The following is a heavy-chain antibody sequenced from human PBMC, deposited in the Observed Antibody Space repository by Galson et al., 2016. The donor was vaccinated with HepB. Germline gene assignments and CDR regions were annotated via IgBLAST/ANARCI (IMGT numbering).Heavy chain of an antibody. V-gene: IGHV3-23*01. D-gene: IGHD3-16*02. CDR2: ISGNGGRT. J-gene: IGHJ4*02. CDR3: AQSSYDYVWGSYRFDS. Sequence: SLRLSCAASGFTFSDYAMSWVRQAPGKGLEWVSGISGNGGRTYYADSVEGRFTFSRDNSKNTLYLQMNSLRAEDTAIYYCAQSSYDYVWGSYRFDSWGQGTLVTVSS. CDR1: GFTFSDYA.